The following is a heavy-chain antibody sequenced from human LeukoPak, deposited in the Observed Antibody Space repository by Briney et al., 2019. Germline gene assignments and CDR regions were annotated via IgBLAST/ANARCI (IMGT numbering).Heavy chain of an antibody. J-gene: IGHJ4*02. V-gene: IGHV4-59*01. CDR1: GGSISSYY. D-gene: IGHD2/OR15-2a*01. CDR3: ASFNAELNYFDY. Sequence: RTSETLSLTCTVSGGSISSYYWSWIRQPPGKGLEWIGYIYYSGSTNYNPSLKSRVTISVDTSKNQFSLKLSSVTAADTAVYYCASFNAELNYFDYWGQGTLVTVSS. CDR2: IYYSGST.